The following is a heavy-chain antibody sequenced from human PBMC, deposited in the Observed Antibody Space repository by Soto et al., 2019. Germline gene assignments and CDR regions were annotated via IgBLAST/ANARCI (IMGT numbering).Heavy chain of an antibody. V-gene: IGHV4-30-2*01. CDR3: ASEVATTERGAVAFDI. Sequence: PSETLSLTCAVSGGSISSGGYSWSWIRQPPGKGLEWIGYIYHSGSTYYNPSLKSRVTISVDRSKNQFSLKLSSVTAADTAVYYCASEVATTERGAVAFDIWGQGTLVTVSS. D-gene: IGHD5-12*01. CDR2: IYHSGST. CDR1: GGSISSGGYS. J-gene: IGHJ3*02.